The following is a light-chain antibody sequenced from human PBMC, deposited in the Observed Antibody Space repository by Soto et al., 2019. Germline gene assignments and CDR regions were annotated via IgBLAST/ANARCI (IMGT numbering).Light chain of an antibody. V-gene: IGKV3-20*01. CDR3: KQYGSSGT. Sequence: DIELTQSPASLSSSVGDRATISCRASHSASSSLAWYQQKPGQAPRLLIYGASSRATGLPARFSGSGSGTDFTPTIRRLEPEDFAVYYCKQYGSSGTFGEGTKVDIK. CDR1: HSASSS. CDR2: GAS. J-gene: IGKJ4*02.